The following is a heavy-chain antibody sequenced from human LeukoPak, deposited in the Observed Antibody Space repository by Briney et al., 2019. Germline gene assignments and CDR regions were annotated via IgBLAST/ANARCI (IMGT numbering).Heavy chain of an antibody. J-gene: IGHJ4*02. D-gene: IGHD3-3*01. CDR1: GGTFSSYA. Sequence: ASVTVSCKASGGTFSSYAISWVRQAPGQGLEWMGGIIPIFGTANYAQKFQGRVTITTDESTSTAYMELSSLRSEDTAVYYCARGTYYDFWSGYPLFDYWGQGTLVTVSS. V-gene: IGHV1-69*05. CDR2: IIPIFGTA. CDR3: ARGTYYDFWSGYPLFDY.